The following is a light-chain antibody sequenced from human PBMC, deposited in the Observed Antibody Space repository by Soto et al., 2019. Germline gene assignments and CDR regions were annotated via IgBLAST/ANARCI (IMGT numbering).Light chain of an antibody. J-gene: IGKJ1*01. Sequence: DIQMTQSHSTLSASLGDRVTITCRASQSISSYLNWYQQKPGKAPKLLIYAASSLQSGVPSRFSGSGSGTDCTLTISRLQPEDCATYYCQQSYSTPWTFGQGTKVDIK. CDR1: QSISSY. CDR2: AAS. CDR3: QQSYSTPWT. V-gene: IGKV1-39*01.